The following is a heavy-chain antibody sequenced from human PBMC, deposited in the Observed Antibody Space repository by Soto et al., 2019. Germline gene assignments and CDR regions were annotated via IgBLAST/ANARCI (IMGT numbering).Heavy chain of an antibody. J-gene: IGHJ4*02. CDR1: GYTFTSYA. CDR3: ARGSSSWYGFRDYFDY. D-gene: IGHD6-13*01. Sequence: AAVKVSCKASGYTFTSYAMHWVRQAPGQRLEWMGWINAGNGNTKYSQKFQGRVTITRDTSASTAYMELSSLRSEDTAVYYCARGSSSWYGFRDYFDYWGQGTLVTSPQ. CDR2: INAGNGNT. V-gene: IGHV1-3*01.